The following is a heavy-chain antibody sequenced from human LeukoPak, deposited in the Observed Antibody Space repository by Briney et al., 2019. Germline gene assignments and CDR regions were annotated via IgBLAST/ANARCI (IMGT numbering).Heavy chain of an antibody. Sequence: PGRSLRLSCAASGFTFSTYTMYWVRQAPGKGLEYVSAISSNGHNTYYANSVKGRFTISRDNSKNTLYLQMGSLRVEDMAVYFCARDLQPGITGTTMALAFDDWGQGTLVTASS. CDR2: ISSNGHNT. CDR3: ARDLQPGITGTTMALAFDD. D-gene: IGHD1-7*01. CDR1: GFTFSTYT. J-gene: IGHJ4*02. V-gene: IGHV3-64*01.